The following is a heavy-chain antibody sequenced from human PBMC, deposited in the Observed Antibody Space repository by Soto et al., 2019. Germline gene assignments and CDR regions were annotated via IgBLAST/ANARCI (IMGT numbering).Heavy chain of an antibody. V-gene: IGHV4-31*03. J-gene: IGHJ6*03. Sequence: PSETLSLTCTVSGRSISSGGYYWSWIRQHPGKGLEWIGYIYYSGSTYYNPSLKSRVTISVDTSKNQFSLKLSSVTAADTAVYYCARSGAVAGTLNYYYYMDVWGKGTTVTVSS. CDR3: ARSGAVAGTLNYYYYMDV. CDR2: IYYSGST. CDR1: GRSISSGGYY. D-gene: IGHD6-19*01.